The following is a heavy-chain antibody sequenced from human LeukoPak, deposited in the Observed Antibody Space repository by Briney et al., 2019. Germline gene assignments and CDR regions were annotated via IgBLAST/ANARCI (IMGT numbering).Heavy chain of an antibody. CDR1: GFIFSNYA. CDR3: AKNFRAVAGRGPFDY. Sequence: GGSLRLSCAASGFIFSNYAMSWVRQAPGKGPEWVSAVNGSGDTTYYADSVKGRFTISRDNSKNTMYLEMNSLRAEDTAVYYCAKNFRAVAGRGPFDYWGQGTLVTVSS. J-gene: IGHJ4*02. CDR2: VNGSGDTT. V-gene: IGHV3-23*01. D-gene: IGHD6-19*01.